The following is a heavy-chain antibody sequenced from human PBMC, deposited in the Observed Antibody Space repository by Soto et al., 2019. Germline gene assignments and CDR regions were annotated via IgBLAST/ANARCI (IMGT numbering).Heavy chain of an antibody. CDR2: IIPIFGTA. CDR1: GGTFSSYA. D-gene: IGHD2-2*01. V-gene: IGHV1-69*01. Sequence: QVQLVQSGAEVKKPGSSVKVSCKASGGTFSSYAISWVRQAPGRGLEWMGGIIPIFGTANYAQKFQGRVTITADESTSTAYMVLSSLRAEDTAVYYCASPVVPAAMGKKNYYYGMDVWGQGTTVTVSS. CDR3: ASPVVPAAMGKKNYYYGMDV. J-gene: IGHJ6*02.